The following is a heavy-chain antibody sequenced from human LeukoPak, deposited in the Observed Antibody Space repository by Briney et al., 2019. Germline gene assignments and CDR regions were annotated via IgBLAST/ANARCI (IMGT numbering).Heavy chain of an antibody. Sequence: SETLSLTCAVYGGSFSGYYWSWIRQPPGKGLEWIGEINHSGSTNYNPSLKSRVPISVDTSKNQFSLKLSSVTAADTAVYYCARSGPGYCSSTSCRPFDYWGQGTLVTVSS. J-gene: IGHJ4*02. CDR2: INHSGST. CDR1: GGSFSGYY. CDR3: ARSGPGYCSSTSCRPFDY. D-gene: IGHD2-2*01. V-gene: IGHV4-34*01.